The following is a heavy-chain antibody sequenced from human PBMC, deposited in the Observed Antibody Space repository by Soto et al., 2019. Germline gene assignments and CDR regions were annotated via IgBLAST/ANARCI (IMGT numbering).Heavy chain of an antibody. D-gene: IGHD5-18*01. CDR1: GFTFSSYA. Sequence: GGSLRLSCAASGFTFSSYAMSWVRQAPGKGLEWVSAISGSGGSTYYADSVKGRFTISRDNSKNTLYLQMNSLRAEDTAVYYCAKDPKRGYSYGYVDYWGQGTLVPVSS. V-gene: IGHV3-23*01. CDR2: ISGSGGST. CDR3: AKDPKRGYSYGYVDY. J-gene: IGHJ4*02.